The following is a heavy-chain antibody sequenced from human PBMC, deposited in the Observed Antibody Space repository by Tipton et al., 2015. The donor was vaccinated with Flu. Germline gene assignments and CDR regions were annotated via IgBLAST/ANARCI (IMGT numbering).Heavy chain of an antibody. CDR3: AALTETYDSSGYYWGVIHN. V-gene: IGHV4-38-2*02. CDR2: VYHTGDT. Sequence: LRLSCIVSGYPIDSGYYWGWIRQPSGKGLEWMGRVYHTGDTFYNPTLISRVTISVDTSKNQFSLKLTSVTAADTAVYYCAALTETYDSSGYYWGVIHNWGQGTLVTVSS. J-gene: IGHJ4*02. CDR1: GYPIDSGYY. D-gene: IGHD3-22*01.